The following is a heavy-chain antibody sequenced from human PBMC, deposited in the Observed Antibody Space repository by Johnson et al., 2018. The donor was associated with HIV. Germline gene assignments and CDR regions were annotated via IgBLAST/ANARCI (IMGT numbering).Heavy chain of an antibody. Sequence: VQLVESGGGLIQPGGSLRLSCAASGFTVSSNYMSWVRQAPGKGLEWVSVIYSGGSTYYADSVKGRFTISRDNSKNTLYLQMNSLRAEDTAVYYCANGGYSYGYDLPNAFDIWGQGTMVTVSS. CDR1: GFTVSSNY. D-gene: IGHD5-18*01. V-gene: IGHV3-53*01. J-gene: IGHJ3*02. CDR3: ANGGYSYGYDLPNAFDI. CDR2: IYSGGST.